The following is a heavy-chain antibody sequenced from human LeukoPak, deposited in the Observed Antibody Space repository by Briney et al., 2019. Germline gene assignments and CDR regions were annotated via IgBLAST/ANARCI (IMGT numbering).Heavy chain of an antibody. CDR3: AREPPYYYDSGGSEPSFDY. Sequence: PSETLSLTCTVSGGSISSYYWSWIRQPAGKGLEWIGRIYTSGSTNCNPSLKSRVTISVDKSKNQFSLKLSSVTAADTAVYYCAREPPYYYDSGGSEPSFDYWGQGTLVTVSS. J-gene: IGHJ4*02. CDR2: IYTSGST. CDR1: GGSISSYY. V-gene: IGHV4-4*07. D-gene: IGHD3-22*01.